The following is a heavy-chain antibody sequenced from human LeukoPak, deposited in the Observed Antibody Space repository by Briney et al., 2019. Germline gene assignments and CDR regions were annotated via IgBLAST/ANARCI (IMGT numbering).Heavy chain of an antibody. CDR3: AKDPYDTSGYNYGPTGGVDY. CDR2: SGSGGRT. V-gene: IGHV3-23*01. CDR1: GFIFSNYA. Sequence: GGSLRLSCAASGFIFSNYAMTWVRQAPGKGLEWVSTSGSGGRTYYADSVKGRFTISRDNSKNTLYLQMNSLRAEDTAVYYCAKDPYDTSGYNYGPTGGVDYWGQGTLVTVSS. J-gene: IGHJ4*02. D-gene: IGHD3-22*01.